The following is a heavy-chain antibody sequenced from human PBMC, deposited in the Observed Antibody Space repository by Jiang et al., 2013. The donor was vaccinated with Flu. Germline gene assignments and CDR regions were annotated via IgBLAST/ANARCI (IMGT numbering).Heavy chain of an antibody. CDR3: ARGSTMIVVGGLAHLGQDKPHFDY. Sequence: EWIGYIYYSGSTNYNPSLKSRVTISVDTSKNQXSLKLSSVTAADTAVYYCARGSTMIVVGGLAHLGQDKPHFDYWGQGTLVTVSS. CDR2: IYYSGST. J-gene: IGHJ4*02. D-gene: IGHD3-22*01. V-gene: IGHV4-59*09.